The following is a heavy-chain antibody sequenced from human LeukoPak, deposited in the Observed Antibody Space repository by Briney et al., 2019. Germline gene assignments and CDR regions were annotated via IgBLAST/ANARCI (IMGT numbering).Heavy chain of an antibody. J-gene: IGHJ4*02. CDR1: GISFSSYG. CDR3: ARVGYSSSWFFFNF. V-gene: IGHV3-23*01. Sequence: GGSLRLSCAASGISFSSYGMSWVRQALGKGLEWGSTLSSTGATFYAGSVEGRFTISRANSENKLYLQMDSLRAADTALYYCARVGYSSSWFFFNFWGQGTLVTVSS. D-gene: IGHD6-13*01. CDR2: LSSTGAT.